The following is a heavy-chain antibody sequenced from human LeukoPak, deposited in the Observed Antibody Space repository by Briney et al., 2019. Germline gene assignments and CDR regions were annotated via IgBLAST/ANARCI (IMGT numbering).Heavy chain of an antibody. Sequence: PSETLSLTRTVSGGSIDNFYWSWIRQSPGKGLEWIGYLYYTGVTNSNPSLRRRVTISLDRSKNQFSLNLKSVTAADTAVYYCARERSSYGAFEIWGQGTMVTVSS. V-gene: IGHV4-59*12. CDR1: GGSIDNFY. J-gene: IGHJ3*02. CDR3: ARERSSYGAFEI. CDR2: LYYTGVT. D-gene: IGHD5-18*01.